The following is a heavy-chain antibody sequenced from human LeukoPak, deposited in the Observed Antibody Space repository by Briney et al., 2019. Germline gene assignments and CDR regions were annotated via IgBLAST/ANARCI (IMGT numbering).Heavy chain of an antibody. D-gene: IGHD2-2*01. Sequence: PSEALSLTCTVSGGSISSYYWSWIRQPPGKRLEWIGYIYHSGSTNYNSSLKSRVTISVDTSKNQFSLKLSSVTAADTAVYYCARHAAFAEYQSHLTHFDYWGQGTLVTVSS. CDR2: IYHSGST. CDR1: GGSISSYY. V-gene: IGHV4-59*08. J-gene: IGHJ4*02. CDR3: ARHAAFAEYQSHLTHFDY.